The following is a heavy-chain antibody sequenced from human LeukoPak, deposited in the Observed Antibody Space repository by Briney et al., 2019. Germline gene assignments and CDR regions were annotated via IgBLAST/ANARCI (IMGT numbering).Heavy chain of an antibody. Sequence: GGSLRLSCAASGFTFSSYGMHWVRQAPGKGLEWVAVISYDGSNKYYADSVKGRFTISRDNSKNTLYLQVNSLRAEDTAVYYCAKGTGRNSSIAASGTWGQGTLVTVSS. CDR1: GFTFSSYG. CDR3: AKGTGRNSSIAASGT. V-gene: IGHV3-30*12. J-gene: IGHJ4*02. D-gene: IGHD6-13*01. CDR2: ISYDGSNK.